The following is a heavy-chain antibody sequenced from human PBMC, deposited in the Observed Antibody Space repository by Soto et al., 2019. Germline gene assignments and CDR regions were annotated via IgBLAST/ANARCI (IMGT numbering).Heavy chain of an antibody. CDR2: ISWNSGRK. D-gene: IGHD3-22*01. Sequence: DAQLVESGGALVQPGRSLRLSCAASGFTFDDYAIHWVRQAPGKGLEWVSSISWNSGRKPYAGSVKGRFTISRDNAKNSLYLQMYSLRPEDTALYYCAKDRYYDSSGPLDYWGQGTLVTFSS. J-gene: IGHJ4*02. V-gene: IGHV3-9*01. CDR3: AKDRYYDSSGPLDY. CDR1: GFTFDDYA.